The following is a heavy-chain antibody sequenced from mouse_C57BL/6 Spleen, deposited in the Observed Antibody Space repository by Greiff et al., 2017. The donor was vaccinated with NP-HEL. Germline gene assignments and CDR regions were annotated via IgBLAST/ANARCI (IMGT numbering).Heavy chain of an antibody. Sequence: VQLQQSGPELVKPGASVKISCKASGYTFTDYYMNWVKQSHGKSLEWIGDINPNNGGTSYNQKFKGKATLTVDKSSSTAYMELRSLTSEDSAVYYCAIYDYEGYYAMDYWGQGTSVTVSS. CDR1: GYTFTDYY. CDR3: AIYDYEGYYAMDY. D-gene: IGHD2-4*01. J-gene: IGHJ4*01. CDR2: INPNNGGT. V-gene: IGHV1-26*01.